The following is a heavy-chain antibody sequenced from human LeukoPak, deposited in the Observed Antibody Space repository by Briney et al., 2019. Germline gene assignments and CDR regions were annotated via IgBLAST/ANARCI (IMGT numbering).Heavy chain of an antibody. CDR3: ATSPRIVVVPAAMIRWFDP. Sequence: ASVKVSCKVSGYTLTESSMHWVRQAPGKGLEWMGGFDPEDGETIYAQKFQGRVTMTEDTSTDTAYMELSSLRSEDTAVYYCATSPRIVVVPAAMIRWFDPWGQGTLVTVSS. CDR1: GYTLTESS. J-gene: IGHJ5*02. D-gene: IGHD2-2*01. CDR2: FDPEDGET. V-gene: IGHV1-24*01.